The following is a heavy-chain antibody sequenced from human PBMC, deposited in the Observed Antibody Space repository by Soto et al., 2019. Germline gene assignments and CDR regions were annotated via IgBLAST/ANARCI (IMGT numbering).Heavy chain of an antibody. CDR1: GGTISTSRSY. CDR2: IFYSGST. D-gene: IGHD2-21*01. J-gene: IGHJ5*02. CDR3: ARQPTTGDTDLWFDP. V-gene: IGHV4-39*01. Sequence: SEPLSVTCSVSGGTISTSRSYRAWINQPPGKGLEWLANIFYSGSTFYNPSLASRVSVSVDTSKNEFSLKLRSVTAADTAVYYCARQPTTGDTDLWFDPWGQGTLVTVSS.